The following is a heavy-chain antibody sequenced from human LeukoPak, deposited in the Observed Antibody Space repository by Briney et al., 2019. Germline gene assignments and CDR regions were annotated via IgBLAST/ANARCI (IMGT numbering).Heavy chain of an antibody. J-gene: IGHJ4*02. CDR1: GFTFSSYN. D-gene: IGHD3-22*01. V-gene: IGHV3-48*02. CDR2: ISSGSDTI. CDR3: ARDYYDRSGYYYGGY. Sequence: GGSLRLSCAASGFTFSSYNMNWVRQAPGKGLEWISHISSGSDTIYYADSVEGRFTVSRDNAKNSLYLQMNSLRDEDTAVYYCARDYYDRSGYYYGGYWGQGTLVTVSS.